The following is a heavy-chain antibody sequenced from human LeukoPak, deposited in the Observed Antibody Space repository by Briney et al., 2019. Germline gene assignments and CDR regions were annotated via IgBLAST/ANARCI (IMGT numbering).Heavy chain of an antibody. J-gene: IGHJ5*02. CDR1: GGSFSGYY. CDR2: INHSGSP. CDR3: ARGPGKRKIYNCFHP. Sequence: SETLSLTCAVYGGSFSGYYRSWVRQPPGQGLEWIGEINHSGSPNYNSSLKSRVTISLDTSKKKFSLKLSSVTAADTAVYYCARGPGKRKIYNCFHPWGQGTLVTVSS. D-gene: IGHD2/OR15-2a*01. V-gene: IGHV4-34*01.